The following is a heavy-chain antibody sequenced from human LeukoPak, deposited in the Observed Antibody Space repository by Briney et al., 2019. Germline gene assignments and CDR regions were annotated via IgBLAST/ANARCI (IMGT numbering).Heavy chain of an antibody. Sequence: SVKVSCKASGYTFTGYYLHWVRQAPGQGLEWMGGIIPIFGTANYAQKFQGRVTITADESTSTAYMELSSLRSEDTAVYYCAIPTTVARRYYYGMDVWGQGTTVTVSS. CDR2: IIPIFGTA. CDR1: GYTFTGYY. J-gene: IGHJ6*02. D-gene: IGHD4-23*01. V-gene: IGHV1-69*13. CDR3: AIPTTVARRYYYGMDV.